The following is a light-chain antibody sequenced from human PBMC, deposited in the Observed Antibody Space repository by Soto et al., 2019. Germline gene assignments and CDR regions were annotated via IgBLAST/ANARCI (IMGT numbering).Light chain of an antibody. CDR2: DAS. CDR3: QQYNSYSPET. Sequence: DIQMTQSPSTLSASVGDRVTITCRASQSISSWLAWYQQKPGKAPKLLIYDASSLESGVPSRFSGSGSGTEFTLTISSLQPDDFAPYYCQQYNSYSPETFGQRTKVEIK. CDR1: QSISSW. J-gene: IGKJ1*01. V-gene: IGKV1-5*01.